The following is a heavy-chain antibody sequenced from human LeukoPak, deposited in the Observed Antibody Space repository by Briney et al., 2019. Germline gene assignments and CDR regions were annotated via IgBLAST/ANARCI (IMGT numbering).Heavy chain of an antibody. V-gene: IGHV1-69*04. J-gene: IGHJ6*02. Sequence: VASVEVSCKASGGTFSSYAISWVRQAPGQGLEWMGRIIPILGIANYAQKLQGRVTMTTDTSTSTAYMELRSLRSDDTAVYYCARVEPYYDSSGYYSKYYYYGMDVWGQGTTVTVSS. CDR1: GGTFSSYA. CDR3: ARVEPYYDSSGYYSKYYYYGMDV. CDR2: IIPILGIA. D-gene: IGHD3-22*01.